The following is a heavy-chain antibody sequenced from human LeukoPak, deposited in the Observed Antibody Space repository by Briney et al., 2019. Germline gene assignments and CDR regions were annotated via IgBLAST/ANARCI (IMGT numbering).Heavy chain of an antibody. D-gene: IGHD3-10*01. CDR3: ARGGDWFGP. J-gene: IGHJ5*02. Sequence: ASVKVSCEASGGTLSTYTISWLRQAPGQGLEWMGRITPLLTITKYTQKFQGRVTITADRSTSTVHMELNSLTSEDTAVYYCARGGDWFGPWGQGSLVTVSS. V-gene: IGHV1-69*02. CDR1: GGTLSTYT. CDR2: ITPLLTIT.